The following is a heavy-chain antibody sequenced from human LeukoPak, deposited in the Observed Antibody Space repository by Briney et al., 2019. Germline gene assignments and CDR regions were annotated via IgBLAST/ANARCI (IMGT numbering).Heavy chain of an antibody. CDR1: GYTFTSYY. Sequence: ASVKVSCKASGYTFTSYYMHWVRQAPGQGLEWMGIINPSGGSTSYAQKFQGRVTMTRDMSTSTVYMELSSLRSEDTAVYYCARPNMPNYDSSGYYPSYYYYYMDVWGKGTTVTVSS. J-gene: IGHJ6*03. D-gene: IGHD3-22*01. CDR3: ARPNMPNYDSSGYYPSYYYYYMDV. CDR2: INPSGGST. V-gene: IGHV1-46*01.